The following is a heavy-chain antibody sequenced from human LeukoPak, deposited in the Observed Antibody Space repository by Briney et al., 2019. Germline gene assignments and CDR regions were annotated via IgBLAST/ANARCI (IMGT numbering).Heavy chain of an antibody. CDR3: ARDSGWYDSSGYPAREYRYFDL. Sequence: SETLSLTCAVSGGSISGGGYSWSWIRQPPGKGLEWIGYIYHSGSTYYNPSLKSRVTISVDRSKNQFSLKLSSVTAADTAVYYCARDSGWYDSSGYPAREYRYFDLWGRGTLVTVSS. J-gene: IGHJ2*01. CDR2: IYHSGST. V-gene: IGHV4-30-2*01. D-gene: IGHD3-22*01. CDR1: GGSISGGGYS.